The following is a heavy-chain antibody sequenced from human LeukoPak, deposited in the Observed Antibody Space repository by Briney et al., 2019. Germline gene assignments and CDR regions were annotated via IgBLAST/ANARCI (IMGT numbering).Heavy chain of an antibody. D-gene: IGHD6-19*01. CDR3: ARVSTNSNGWYHFDN. CDR2: INTGGDT. CDR1: GFTVSSNY. J-gene: IGHJ4*02. V-gene: IGHV3-53*01. Sequence: GGSLRLSCAASGFTVSSNYMGWVRQGPGKGLEWVSYINTGGDTNHADSVKGRFTISRDNSKNTLYLQINSLRVEDTAVYFCARVSTNSNGWYHFDNWGQGTLVTVST.